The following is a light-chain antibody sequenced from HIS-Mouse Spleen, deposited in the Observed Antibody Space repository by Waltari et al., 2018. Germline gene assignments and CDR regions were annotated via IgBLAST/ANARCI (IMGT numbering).Light chain of an antibody. CDR2: SNT. CDR3: AAWDDSLNGWV. J-gene: IGLJ3*02. V-gene: IGLV1-44*01. CDR1: SSNIGSNT. Sequence: QSVLTQPPSASGTPGQRVTISCSGSSSNIGSNTVNWYQQLPGTAPELLIYSNTQRPSGVPDRFSGSKSGTSASLAISGLQSEDEADYYCAAWDDSLNGWVFGGGTKLTVL.